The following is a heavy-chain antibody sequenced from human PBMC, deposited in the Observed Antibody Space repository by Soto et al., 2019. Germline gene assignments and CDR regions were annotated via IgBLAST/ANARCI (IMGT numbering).Heavy chain of an antibody. CDR1: GGSISSYY. V-gene: IGHV4-59*08. CDR2: MDYSGST. D-gene: IGHD6-6*01. Sequence: QVQLQESGPGLVRPSETLSLTCTVSGGSISSYYWSWIRQSPGKGLEWIGYMDYSGSTDYNPSLKSRVTISVDTSKNHFSLKLSSVTAADTAVYYCARLSSSTRNWFDPWGQGTLVTVSS. CDR3: ARLSSSTRNWFDP. J-gene: IGHJ5*02.